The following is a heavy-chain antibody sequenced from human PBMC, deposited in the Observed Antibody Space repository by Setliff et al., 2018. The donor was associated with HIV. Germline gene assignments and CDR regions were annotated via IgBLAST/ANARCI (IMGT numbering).Heavy chain of an antibody. CDR1: GYIFKDFG. V-gene: IGHV1-2*02. CDR2: INPNTGST. D-gene: IGHD6-6*01. Sequence: ASVKVSCKASGYIFKDFGINWVRQAPGQGLEWVGFINPNTGSTNYPQKFQGRVTMTGDTSISAAFLELSSLTSDDTAVYYCARGANFPYSSSSDYWGQGTLVTVSS. J-gene: IGHJ4*02. CDR3: ARGANFPYSSSSDY.